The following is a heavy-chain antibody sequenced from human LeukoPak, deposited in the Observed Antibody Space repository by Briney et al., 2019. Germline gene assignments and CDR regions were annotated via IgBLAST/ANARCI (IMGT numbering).Heavy chain of an antibody. J-gene: IGHJ5*01. Sequence: SETLSLTCAVYGGSFSGYYWSWIRQPPGKGLEWIGEINHSGSTDYNPSLKSRVTISVDTSKNQFSLKLSSVTAADTAVYYCARGFSSSWYACWGQGTLATVSS. CDR3: ARGFSSSWYAC. CDR1: GGSFSGYY. D-gene: IGHD6-13*01. V-gene: IGHV4-34*01. CDR2: INHSGST.